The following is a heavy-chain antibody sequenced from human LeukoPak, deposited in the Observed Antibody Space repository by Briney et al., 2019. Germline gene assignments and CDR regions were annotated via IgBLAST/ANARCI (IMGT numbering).Heavy chain of an antibody. CDR1: GFTFSSYG. J-gene: IGHJ5*02. V-gene: IGHV3-33*01. CDR3: ARLIGWSRFDP. Sequence: GGSLRLSCAASGFTFSSYGMHWVRQAPGKGLQWVALIWYDGSKQYYADSVKGRFTISRDNSKNTLHLQMNSLRAEDTAVFYCARLIGWSRFDPWGQGALVTVSS. D-gene: IGHD6-19*01. CDR2: IWYDGSKQ.